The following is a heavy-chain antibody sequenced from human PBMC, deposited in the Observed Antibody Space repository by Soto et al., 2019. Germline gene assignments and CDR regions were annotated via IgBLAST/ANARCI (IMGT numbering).Heavy chain of an antibody. CDR1: GYSFTSYW. J-gene: IGHJ6*02. D-gene: IGHD6-13*01. Sequence: GESLKISCKGSGYSFTSYWIGWVRQMPGKGLEWMGIIYPGDSDTRYSPSFQGQVTISADKTISTAYLQWSSLKASDTAMYYCARGIDSSLYGMDVWGQGTTVTVSS. CDR2: IYPGDSDT. V-gene: IGHV5-51*01. CDR3: ARGIDSSLYGMDV.